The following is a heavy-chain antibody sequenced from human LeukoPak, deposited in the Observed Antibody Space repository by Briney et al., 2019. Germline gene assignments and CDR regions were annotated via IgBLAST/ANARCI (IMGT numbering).Heavy chain of an antibody. CDR1: EFTVSNYA. D-gene: IGHD6-13*01. CDR2: ISSNGGST. V-gene: IGHV3-64D*06. J-gene: IGHJ4*02. CDR3: VPRIPYSSSWSTFDY. Sequence: GGSLRLCCLASEFTVSNYAMHWVRQAPGKGLEYVSAISSNGGSTYYADSVKGRFTISRDNSKNTLYLQMSSLRAEDTAVYYCVPRIPYSSSWSTFDYWGQGTLVTVSS.